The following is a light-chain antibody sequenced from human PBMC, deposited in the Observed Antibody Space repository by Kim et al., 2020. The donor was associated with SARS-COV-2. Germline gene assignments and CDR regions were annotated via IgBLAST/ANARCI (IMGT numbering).Light chain of an antibody. Sequence: PEQNDSVTCSEDTLGDKYVSCSQQKPGRSPVVVIYQDNQRPSGIPERFSGSNSGNTATLTISGTQAMDEADYYCQAWDSRTHNYVFGAGTKVTVL. J-gene: IGLJ1*01. CDR2: QDN. CDR3: QAWDSRTHNYV. CDR1: TLGDKY. V-gene: IGLV3-1*01.